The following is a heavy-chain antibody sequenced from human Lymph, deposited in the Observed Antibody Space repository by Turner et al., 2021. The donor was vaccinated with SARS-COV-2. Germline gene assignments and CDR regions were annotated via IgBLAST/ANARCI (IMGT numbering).Heavy chain of an antibody. CDR3: ARETVNNWVDP. D-gene: IGHD2-21*02. CDR1: GGSMNSNY. J-gene: IGHJ5*02. V-gene: IGHV4-59*01. CDR2: IYYRGST. Sequence: QVQLQESGPRLVKPLETLSLTCTVSGGSMNSNYWSWIRQHPGKRLEWIGYIYYRGSTNYNPSLESRVTISGDTARNQFSLNLTSVTAADTAIYYCARETVNNWVDPWGQGTLVTVSS.